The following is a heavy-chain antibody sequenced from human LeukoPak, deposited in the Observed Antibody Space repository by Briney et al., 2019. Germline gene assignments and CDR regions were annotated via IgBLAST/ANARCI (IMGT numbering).Heavy chain of an antibody. D-gene: IGHD2-15*01. Sequence: SETLSLTCTVSGGSISSYYWSWIRQSPGKGLEWIGYIYYSGSTNYNPSLKSRVTISVDTSKNQFSLKLSSVTAADTAVYYCARHVGKYCSGGSCYSYFQHWGQGTLVTVSS. CDR3: ARHVGKYCSGGSCYSYFQH. CDR2: IYYSGST. J-gene: IGHJ1*01. CDR1: GGSISSYY. V-gene: IGHV4-59*08.